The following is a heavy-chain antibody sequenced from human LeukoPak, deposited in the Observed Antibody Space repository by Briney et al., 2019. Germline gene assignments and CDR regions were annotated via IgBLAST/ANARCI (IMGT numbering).Heavy chain of an antibody. CDR1: GFTFSGSA. D-gene: IGHD6-19*01. Sequence: GGSLRLSCAASGFTFSGSAMHWVRQASGKGLEWVGRIRSKANSYATAYAASVKGRFTISRDDSKNTAYLQMNSLKTEDTAVYYCARRQWLDPHFDYWGQGTLVTVSS. CDR3: ARRQWLDPHFDY. J-gene: IGHJ4*02. CDR2: IRSKANSYAT. V-gene: IGHV3-73*01.